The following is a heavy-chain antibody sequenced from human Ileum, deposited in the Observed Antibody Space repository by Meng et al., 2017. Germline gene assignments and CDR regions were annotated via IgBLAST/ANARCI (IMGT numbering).Heavy chain of an antibody. J-gene: IGHJ2*01. CDR1: VASICSGAYY. CDR3: ARAAEGGNSWRWYFDL. D-gene: IGHD4-23*01. V-gene: IGHV4-31*02. CDR2: SNYRWIT. Sequence: VHRHMAGPGSSNAEHPPAPPADVHVASICSGAYYRGWSRQHPGQGLDWMVYSNYRWITYYTPPLMSQATITVDRSKIQIYVRLKLVTAAHTAAYYCARAAEGGNSWRWYFDLWGRGSLVTVSS.